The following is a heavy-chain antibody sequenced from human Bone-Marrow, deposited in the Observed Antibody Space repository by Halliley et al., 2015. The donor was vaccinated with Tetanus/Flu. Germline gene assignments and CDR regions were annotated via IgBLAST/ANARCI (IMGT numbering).Heavy chain of an antibody. J-gene: IGHJ3*02. V-gene: IGHV4-39*07. CDR3: ARGEPFGYAFDI. CDR2: FYYGAST. D-gene: IGHD3-16*01. Sequence: TLSLTCTVSGGSISSNSYYWGWIRQPPGKGLEWIGSFYYGASTSYNPSLKSRVTISGDTTKNQLSLKFNSVTAADTAMYYCARGEPFGYAFDIWGQGTMVTVSS. CDR1: GGSISSNSYY.